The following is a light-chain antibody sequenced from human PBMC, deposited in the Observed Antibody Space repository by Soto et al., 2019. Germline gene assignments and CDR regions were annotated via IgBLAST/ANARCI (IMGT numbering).Light chain of an antibody. CDR1: SSDVGGYKY. CDR2: DVS. V-gene: IGLV2-14*03. Sequence: LAQPASGTGSHGQSIAISCTGSSSDVGGYKYVSWYQQHPGKAPKLMIYDVSNRPSGVSDRFSGSKSGNTASLTISGLQSEDEADYYCSSYTSSNSYVFGTGTKVTVL. J-gene: IGLJ1*01. CDR3: SSYTSSNSYV.